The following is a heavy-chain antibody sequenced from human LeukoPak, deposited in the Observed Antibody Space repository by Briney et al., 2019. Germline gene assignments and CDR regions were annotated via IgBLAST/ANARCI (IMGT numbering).Heavy chain of an antibody. Sequence: SETLSLTCIVSGYSVSTTYYWGWIRQSPGKGLEWIGSIYHSGRTYYNPSLKSRVTMSVDTSKNQFSLKLSSVTAADTAVYYCARVLTPFPDYWGQGTLVTVSS. CDR3: ARVLTPFPDY. CDR1: GYSVSTTYY. CDR2: IYHSGRT. J-gene: IGHJ4*02. V-gene: IGHV4-38-2*02. D-gene: IGHD1-14*01.